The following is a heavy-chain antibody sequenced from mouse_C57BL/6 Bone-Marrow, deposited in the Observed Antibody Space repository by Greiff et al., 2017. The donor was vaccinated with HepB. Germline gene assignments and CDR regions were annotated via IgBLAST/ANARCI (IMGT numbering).Heavy chain of an antibody. CDR2: IWWDDDK. CDR1: GFSLSTFGMG. Sequence: QVQLQESGPGILQPSQTLSLTCSFSGFSLSTFGMGVGWIRQPSGKGLEWLAHIWWDDDKYYNPALKSRLTISKDTSKNQVFLKIANVDTADTATYYCARMVYYYGSSYRYFDYWGQGTTLTVSS. CDR3: ARMVYYYGSSYRYFDY. J-gene: IGHJ2*01. V-gene: IGHV8-8*01. D-gene: IGHD1-1*01.